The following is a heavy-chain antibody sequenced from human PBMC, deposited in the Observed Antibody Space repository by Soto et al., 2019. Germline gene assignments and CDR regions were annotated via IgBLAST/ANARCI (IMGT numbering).Heavy chain of an antibody. D-gene: IGHD6-13*01. Sequence: NPSETLSLTXTVSGGSIMHYHWSWIRQPPGKGLEWIGYVYYSGSTNYNPSFRSRASLSVDMSKNQFSLKLTSVTAADTALYFCARDSSSWPYYFDSWGQGALVTVSS. J-gene: IGHJ4*02. CDR1: GGSIMHYH. CDR3: ARDSSSWPYYFDS. V-gene: IGHV4-59*01. CDR2: VYYSGST.